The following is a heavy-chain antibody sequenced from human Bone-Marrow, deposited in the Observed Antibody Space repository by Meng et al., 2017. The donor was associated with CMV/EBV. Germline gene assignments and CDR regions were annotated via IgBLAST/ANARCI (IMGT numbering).Heavy chain of an antibody. CDR1: TFTGYY. Sequence: TFTGYYIHWVRQAPGQGLEWMGWINPNSGGTNYAQKFQGRVTVTRDTSISTAYMELSRLRSDDTAVYYCARGHYDFWSGYRAEYFQYWGQGTLVTVSS. CDR2: INPNSGGT. CDR3: ARGHYDFWSGYRAEYFQY. V-gene: IGHV1-2*02. D-gene: IGHD3-3*01. J-gene: IGHJ1*01.